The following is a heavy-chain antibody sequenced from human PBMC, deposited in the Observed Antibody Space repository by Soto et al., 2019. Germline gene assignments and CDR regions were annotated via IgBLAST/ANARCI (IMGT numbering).Heavy chain of an antibody. Sequence: QVQLVESGGGLVKPGGSLRLSCAASGFTFSNYYMSWIRQAPGKGLESLSYISGNSIDTNYADSVKGRFTISRDNAKKSLYLQMNSLRAEDTAVYYCATGPSRLSDWGQGTLVIVSS. D-gene: IGHD3-3*01. CDR2: ISGNSIDT. V-gene: IGHV3-11*05. CDR1: GFTFSNYY. CDR3: ATGPSRLSD. J-gene: IGHJ4*02.